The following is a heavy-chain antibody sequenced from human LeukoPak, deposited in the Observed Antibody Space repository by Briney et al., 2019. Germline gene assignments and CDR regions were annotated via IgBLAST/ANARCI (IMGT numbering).Heavy chain of an antibody. CDR2: INPNSGGT. D-gene: IGHD2-2*01. J-gene: IGHJ4*02. CDR3: ARGGCTSCYDYVY. V-gene: IGHV1-2*02. Sequence: ASVKVSCKASGYTFTAYYMHWVRQAPGQGLEWMGWINPNSGGTNYAQKFQGRVTMTRDTSISTAYMELSRLRSDDTAVYYCARGGCTSCYDYVYWGQGTLVTVSS. CDR1: GYTFTAYY.